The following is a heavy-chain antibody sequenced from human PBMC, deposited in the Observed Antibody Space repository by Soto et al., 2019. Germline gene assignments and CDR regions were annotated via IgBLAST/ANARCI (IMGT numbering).Heavy chain of an antibody. CDR1: GFTFSSYG. Sequence: QVQLVESGGGVVQPGRSLRLSCAASGFTFSSYGMHWVRQAPGKGLEWVSVIWYDGSNKYYADSVKGRFTISRDNSKNTLYLQMNSLRAEDTAVYYCARDGEIVVPAAMPRLRNWFDPWGQGTLVTVSS. J-gene: IGHJ5*02. CDR2: IWYDGSNK. D-gene: IGHD2-2*01. V-gene: IGHV3-33*01. CDR3: ARDGEIVVPAAMPRLRNWFDP.